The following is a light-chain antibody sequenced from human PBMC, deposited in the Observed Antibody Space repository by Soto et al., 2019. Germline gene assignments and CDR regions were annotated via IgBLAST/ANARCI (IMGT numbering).Light chain of an antibody. CDR1: QSVSRSY. CDR2: GAS. J-gene: IGKJ1*01. Sequence: EIVLTKSPGTLSLSPGDRATLSCRASQSVSRSYLGWYQQKPGQAPRLLMYGASIRAAGVPDRFSGSGSGTEFTLTISRLEPEDFTVYYCHHYETFGQGTKVAIK. V-gene: IGKV3-20*01. CDR3: HHYET.